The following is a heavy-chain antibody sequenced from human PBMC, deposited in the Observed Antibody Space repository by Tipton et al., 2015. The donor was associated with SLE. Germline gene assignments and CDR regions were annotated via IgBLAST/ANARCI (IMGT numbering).Heavy chain of an antibody. CDR2: IYTSGST. CDR3: ARDRVYSSGIDP. Sequence: TLSLTCTVSGGSISSSSYYWSWIRQPAGKGLGWIGHIYTSGSTNYNPSLKSRVTISVDTSKNQFSLKLSSVTAADTAVYYCARDRVYSSGIDPWGQGTLVTVSS. V-gene: IGHV4-61*09. D-gene: IGHD6-25*01. J-gene: IGHJ5*02. CDR1: GGSISSSSYY.